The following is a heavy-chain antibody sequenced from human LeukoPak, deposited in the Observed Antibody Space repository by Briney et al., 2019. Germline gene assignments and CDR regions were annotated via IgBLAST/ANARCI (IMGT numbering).Heavy chain of an antibody. J-gene: IGHJ4*02. V-gene: IGHV1-18*01. Sequence: ASVKVSCKASGYTFTSYGISWVRQAPGQGLEWMGWISAHNGNTKNAQKVQGGVTMTTDTSTRTAYMELGSLRSDDTAVYHCARDRGYSGYAEYYFDYWGQGTLVTVSS. D-gene: IGHD5-12*01. CDR2: ISAHNGNT. CDR1: GYTFTSYG. CDR3: ARDRGYSGYAEYYFDY.